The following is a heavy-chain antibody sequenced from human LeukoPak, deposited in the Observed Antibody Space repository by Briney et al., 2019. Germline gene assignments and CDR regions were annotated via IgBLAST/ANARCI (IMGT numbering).Heavy chain of an antibody. J-gene: IGHJ4*02. CDR3: ARIVGSGSYYNVYFDY. CDR1: GYRFTSYW. V-gene: IGHV5-51*01. D-gene: IGHD3-10*01. Sequence: GESLKISCKGSGYRFTSYWIGWVRQMPGKGLEWMGIIYPGDSDTRYSPSFQGQVTISADKSISTAYLQWSSLKASDTAMYYCARIVGSGSYYNVYFDYWGQGTLVTVSS. CDR2: IYPGDSDT.